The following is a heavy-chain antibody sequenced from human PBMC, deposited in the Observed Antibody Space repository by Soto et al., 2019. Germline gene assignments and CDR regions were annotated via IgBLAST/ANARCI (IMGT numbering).Heavy chain of an antibody. J-gene: IGHJ4*02. Sequence: SGPTLVNPTHTLTLTCTFSGFSLSTSGMCVSWIRQLPGKALEWLALIDWDDDKYYSTSLKTRLTISKDTSKNQVVLTMTNMDPVDTATYYCARLTYGGNSYYFDYWGQGTLVTVSS. CDR1: GFSLSTSGMC. D-gene: IGHD4-17*01. CDR2: IDWDDDK. V-gene: IGHV2-70*01. CDR3: ARLTYGGNSYYFDY.